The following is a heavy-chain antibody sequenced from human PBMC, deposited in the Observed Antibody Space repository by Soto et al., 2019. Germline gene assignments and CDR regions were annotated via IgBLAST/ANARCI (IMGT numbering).Heavy chain of an antibody. V-gene: IGHV4-4*02. D-gene: IGHD6-13*01. CDR3: ARALIAAAGTRYFDY. Sequence: SETLSLTCAVSGGSISSSNWWSWVHQPPGKRLEWIGEIYHSGSTNYNPSLKSRVTISVEKSKNQFSLKLSSVTAADTAVYYCARALIAAAGTRYFDYWGQGTLVTVSS. CDR1: GGSISSSNW. CDR2: IYHSGST. J-gene: IGHJ4*02.